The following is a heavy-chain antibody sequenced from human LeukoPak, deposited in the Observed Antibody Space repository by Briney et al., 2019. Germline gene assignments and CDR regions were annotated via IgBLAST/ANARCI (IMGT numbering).Heavy chain of an antibody. Sequence: SVKVSCKASGGTFSSYAISWVRQAPGQGLEWMGRIIPIFGTANYAQKFQGRVTITTDESTSTACMELSSLRSEDTAVYYCARAPVVSYGLYYFDYWGQGTLVTVSS. V-gene: IGHV1-69*05. CDR2: IIPIFGTA. CDR3: ARAPVVSYGLYYFDY. D-gene: IGHD1-26*01. J-gene: IGHJ4*02. CDR1: GGTFSSYA.